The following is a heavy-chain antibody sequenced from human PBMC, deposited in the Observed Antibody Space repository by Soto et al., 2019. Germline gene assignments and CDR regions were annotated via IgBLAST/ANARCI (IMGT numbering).Heavy chain of an antibody. CDR2: IGGSGDNI. CDR3: VKHDYNFWTGYTLPPGIDV. V-gene: IGHV3-23*01. Sequence: QTRGALLVSCAASVFAFSIYAMSWVRQAPGRGLEWVSGIGGSGDNIYNADSVKGRFTISIDNSKNTTYLQMSRVRADDTAVYYCVKHDYNFWTGYTLPPGIDVWGQGTAVTVSS. CDR1: VFAFSIYA. D-gene: IGHD3-3*01. J-gene: IGHJ6*02.